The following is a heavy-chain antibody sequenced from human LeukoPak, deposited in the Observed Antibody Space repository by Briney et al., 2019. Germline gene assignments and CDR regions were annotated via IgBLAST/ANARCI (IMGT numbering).Heavy chain of an antibody. CDR1: GFTFITYW. J-gene: IGHJ2*01. CDR3: ARVGRNGVYWYFDL. CDR2: INGDGSQK. Sequence: PGGSLRLSCAASGFTFITYWMTWVRQAPGKGLEWVANINGDGSQKNYLDSVKGRFTISRDNAKNSLYLQMNSLRAEDTALYYCARVGRNGVYWYFDLWGRGTLVTVSS. D-gene: IGHD2-8*01. V-gene: IGHV3-7*03.